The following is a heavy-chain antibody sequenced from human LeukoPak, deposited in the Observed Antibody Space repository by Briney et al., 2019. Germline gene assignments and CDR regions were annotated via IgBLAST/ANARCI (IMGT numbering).Heavy chain of an antibody. J-gene: IGHJ4*02. CDR3: ASRGYCSSTSCYVPFDY. CDR1: GGTFSSYA. Sequence: VASVKVSCTASGGTFSSYAISWVRQAPGQGLEWMGGIIPIFGTANYAQKFQGRVTITADESTSTAYMELSSLRSEDTAVYYCASRGYCSSTSCYVPFDYWGQGTLVTVSS. D-gene: IGHD2-2*01. V-gene: IGHV1-69*13. CDR2: IIPIFGTA.